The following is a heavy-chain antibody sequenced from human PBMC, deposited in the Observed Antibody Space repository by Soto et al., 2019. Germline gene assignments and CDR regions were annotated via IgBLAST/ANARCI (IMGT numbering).Heavy chain of an antibody. Sequence: EVQLLESGGDLVQPGGSLRLSCAASGFTFSSYAMTWVRQAPGKGLEWVSAISGSGRSTYYVDSVKDRFTISRDNSKNTLVLQMNSLRAEDTAVYYCAKDSPFSASYKEDAFDIWGQGTLVTVSS. CDR2: ISGSGRST. CDR3: AKDSPFSASYKEDAFDI. CDR1: GFTFSSYA. J-gene: IGHJ3*02. V-gene: IGHV3-23*01. D-gene: IGHD1-26*01.